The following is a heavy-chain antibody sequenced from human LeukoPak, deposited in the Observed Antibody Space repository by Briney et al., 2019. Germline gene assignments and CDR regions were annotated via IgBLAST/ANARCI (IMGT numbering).Heavy chain of an antibody. V-gene: IGHV3-23*01. J-gene: IGHJ4*02. CDR2: ISGSGGST. CDR1: GFTFSSYA. D-gene: IGHD3-16*02. Sequence: GGSLRLSCAASGFTFSSYAMSWVRQAPGKGLEWVSAISGSGGSTYCADSVKGRFTISRDNSKNTLYLQMNSLRAEDTAVYYCAKAAATITFGGVIVTHFDYWGQGTLVTVSS. CDR3: AKAAATITFGGVIVTHFDY.